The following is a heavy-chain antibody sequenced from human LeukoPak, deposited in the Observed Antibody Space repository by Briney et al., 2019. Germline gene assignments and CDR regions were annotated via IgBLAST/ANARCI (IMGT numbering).Heavy chain of an antibody. D-gene: IGHD3-10*01. J-gene: IGHJ6*02. V-gene: IGHV4-34*01. CDR1: GGSFSGYY. Sequence: SETLSLTCAVYGGSFSGYYWSWIRQPPGKGLEWIGEINHSGSINYNPSLKSRVTISVDTSKNQFSLKLSSVTAADTAVYYCARGKGITMVRGVSPRYYYYGMDVWGQGTTVTVSS. CDR2: INHSGSI. CDR3: ARGKGITMVRGVSPRYYYYGMDV.